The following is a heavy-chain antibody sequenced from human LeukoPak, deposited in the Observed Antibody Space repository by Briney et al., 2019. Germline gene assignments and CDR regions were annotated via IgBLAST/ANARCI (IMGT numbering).Heavy chain of an antibody. V-gene: IGHV1-2*02. D-gene: IGHD2-2*02. CDR3: ARNPPYCTSTDCYNDY. CDR1: GYTFSIYY. J-gene: IGHJ4*02. CDR2: INPNSGAT. Sequence: GSVKVSCKASGYTFSIYYMHWVRQAPGQGLEWMAWINPNSGATTYAQRFQGRVTMTRDTSISTAYMELSGLTSDDTGVYYCARNPPYCTSTDCYNDYWGQGTLVTVPS.